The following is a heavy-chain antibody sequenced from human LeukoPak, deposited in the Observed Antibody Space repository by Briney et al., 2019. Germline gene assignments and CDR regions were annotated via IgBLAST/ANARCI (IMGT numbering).Heavy chain of an antibody. J-gene: IGHJ4*02. CDR2: INPSGGST. D-gene: IGHD3-22*01. CDR1: GYTFTSYY. CDR3: ARGSAVNYYDSSRFDY. V-gene: IGHV1-46*01. Sequence: ASVKVSCKASGYTFTSYYMHWVRQAPGQGLEGMGIINPSGGSTSYAQKFQGRVTMTRDTSTSTVHMELSSLRSEDTAVYSRARGSAVNYYDSSRFDYWGQGPLVTVSS.